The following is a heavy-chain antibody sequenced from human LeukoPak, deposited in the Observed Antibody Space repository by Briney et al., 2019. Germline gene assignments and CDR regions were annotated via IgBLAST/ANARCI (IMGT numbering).Heavy chain of an antibody. Sequence: SETLSLTCTVSGGSISSGDYYWSWIRQPPGKGLEWIGYIYYSGSTYYNPSLKSRVTISVDTSKNQFSLKLSSVPAADTAVYYCARAELRWLYFDLWGRGTLVAVSS. V-gene: IGHV4-30-4*01. CDR1: GGSISSGDYY. D-gene: IGHD4-23*01. J-gene: IGHJ2*01. CDR3: ARAELRWLYFDL. CDR2: IYYSGST.